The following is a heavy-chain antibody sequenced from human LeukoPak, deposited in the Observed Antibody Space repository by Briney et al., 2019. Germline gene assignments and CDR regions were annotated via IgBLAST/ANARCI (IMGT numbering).Heavy chain of an antibody. D-gene: IGHD1-26*01. CDR3: ARGGSYHNWFDP. V-gene: IGHV1-69*13. J-gene: IGHJ5*02. Sequence: ASVKVSCKASGGTFSSYAISWVRQAPGQGLEWMGGIIPVFGTTNYAQKFQGRVTITADESTSTAYMELSSLRSEDTAVYYCARGGSYHNWFDPWGQGTLVTVSS. CDR1: GGTFSSYA. CDR2: IIPVFGTT.